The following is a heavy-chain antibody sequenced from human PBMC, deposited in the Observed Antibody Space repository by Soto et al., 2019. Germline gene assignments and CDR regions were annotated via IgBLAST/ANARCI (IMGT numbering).Heavy chain of an antibody. Sequence: ASVKVSCKASGYTFTSYDINWVRQATGQGLEWMGWMNPNSGNTGYAQKFQGRVTMTRNTSISTAYMELSSLRSEDTAVYYCARVGRVTVRGVIWFDPWGQGTLVTVSS. V-gene: IGHV1-8*01. CDR1: GYTFTSYD. J-gene: IGHJ5*02. CDR3: ARVGRVTVRGVIWFDP. CDR2: MNPNSGNT. D-gene: IGHD3-10*01.